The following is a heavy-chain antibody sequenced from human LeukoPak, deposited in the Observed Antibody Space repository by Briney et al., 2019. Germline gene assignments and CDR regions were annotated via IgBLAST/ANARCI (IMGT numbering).Heavy chain of an antibody. CDR3: ARDYDSSGWLNWFDP. Sequence: SLRLSCAASGFTFDDYAMHWVRQAPGKGLEWVSGISWNSGSIGYADSVKGRFTISRDNAKNSLYLQMNSLRAEDTAVYYCARDYDSSGWLNWFDPWGQGTLVTVSS. CDR1: GFTFDDYA. D-gene: IGHD6-19*01. CDR2: ISWNSGSI. J-gene: IGHJ5*02. V-gene: IGHV3-9*01.